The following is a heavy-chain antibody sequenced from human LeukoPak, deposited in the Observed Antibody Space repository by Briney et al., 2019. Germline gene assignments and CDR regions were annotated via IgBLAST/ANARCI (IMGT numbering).Heavy chain of an antibody. D-gene: IGHD6-13*01. Sequence: EASVKVSCKASGYTFTSYDINWVRQATGQGLEWMGWMNPNSGNTGYAQKFQGRVTMTRNTSISTAYMELSSLRSEDTAVYYCARVGSSSWYIPGYWGQGTLVTVSS. CDR3: ARVGSSSWYIPGY. V-gene: IGHV1-8*01. CDR2: MNPNSGNT. CDR1: GYTFTSYD. J-gene: IGHJ4*02.